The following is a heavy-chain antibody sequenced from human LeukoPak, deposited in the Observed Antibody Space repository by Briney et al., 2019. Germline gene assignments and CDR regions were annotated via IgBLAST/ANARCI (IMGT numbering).Heavy chain of an antibody. J-gene: IGHJ5*02. V-gene: IGHV1-3*01. CDR1: GYTFTSYA. D-gene: IGHD5-12*01. CDR2: INAGNGNT. Sequence: ASVKVSCKASGYTFTSYAMHWVRQAPGQRLEWMGWINAGNGNTKYSQKFQGRVTITRDTSASTAYMELSSLRSEDTAVYYCARGAGGYDLVSWFDPWGQGTLVTVSS. CDR3: ARGAGGYDLVSWFDP.